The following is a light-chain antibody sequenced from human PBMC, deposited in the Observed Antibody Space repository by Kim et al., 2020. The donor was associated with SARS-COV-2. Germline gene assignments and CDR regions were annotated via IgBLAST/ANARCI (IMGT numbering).Light chain of an antibody. CDR2: RAS. V-gene: IGKV3-20*01. CDR1: QSVSSSY. Sequence: SPGERATLSGRASQSVSSSYLAWYQQKPGQAPRLLIYRASSRATGIPDRFSGSGSGTDFTLTISRLEPEDFAVYYCQQYGSSPLYTFGQGTKLEI. J-gene: IGKJ2*01. CDR3: QQYGSSPLYT.